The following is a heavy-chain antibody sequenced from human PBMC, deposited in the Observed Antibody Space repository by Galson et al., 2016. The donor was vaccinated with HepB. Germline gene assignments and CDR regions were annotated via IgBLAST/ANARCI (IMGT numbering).Heavy chain of an antibody. D-gene: IGHD5/OR15-5a*01. V-gene: IGHV5-51*01. J-gene: IGHJ4*02. CDR1: GYNFGTYW. Sequence: QSGAEVKKPGESLQISCKGSGYNFGTYWIAWVRQMPGKGLEWMGVINPGDSDTRYSPSFKGQVTISVDKSITTAYLQWSSLKASDTAMYYCARPADNTVYYFDYWGQGTLVTVSS. CDR3: ARPADNTVYYFDY. CDR2: INPGDSDT.